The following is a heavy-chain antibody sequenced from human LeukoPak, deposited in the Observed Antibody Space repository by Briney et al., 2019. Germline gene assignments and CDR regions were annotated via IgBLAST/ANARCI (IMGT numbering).Heavy chain of an antibody. J-gene: IGHJ4*02. CDR2: IYYSGST. D-gene: IGHD3-10*01. V-gene: IGHV4-59*01. Sequence: PSGTLSLTCTVSGGSISSYYWSWIRQPPGKGLEWIGYIYYSGSTNYNPSLKSRVTISVDTSKNQFSLKLSSVTAADTAVYYCARDQDGSGIDYWGQGTLVTVSS. CDR1: GGSISSYY. CDR3: ARDQDGSGIDY.